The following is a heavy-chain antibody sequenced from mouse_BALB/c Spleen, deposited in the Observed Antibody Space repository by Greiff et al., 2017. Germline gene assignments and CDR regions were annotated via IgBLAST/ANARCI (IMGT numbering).Heavy chain of an antibody. V-gene: IGHV2-6-4*01. D-gene: IGHD2-4*01. CDR3: ARNDYDGAWFAY. CDR2: IWGGGST. J-gene: IGHJ3*01. Sequence: VKLVESGPGLVAPSQSLSITCTVSGFSLSRYSVHWVRQPPGKGLEWLGMIWGGGSTDYNSALKSRLIISKDNSKSQVFLKMNSLQTDDTAMYYCARNDYDGAWFAYWGQGTLVTVSA. CDR1: GFSLSRYS.